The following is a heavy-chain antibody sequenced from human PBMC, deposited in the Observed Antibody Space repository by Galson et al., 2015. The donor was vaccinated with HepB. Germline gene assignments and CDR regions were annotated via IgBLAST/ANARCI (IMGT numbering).Heavy chain of an antibody. CDR2: IYHSGST. Sequence: ETLSLTCAVSGGSISSSNWWSWVRQPPGKGLEWIGEIYHSGSTNYNPSLKSRVTISVDKSKNQFSLKLSSVTAADTAVYYCARDSMALGIFYWYFDLWGRGTLVTVSS. CDR1: GGSISSSNW. D-gene: IGHD7-27*01. J-gene: IGHJ2*01. V-gene: IGHV4-4*02. CDR3: ARDSMALGIFYWYFDL.